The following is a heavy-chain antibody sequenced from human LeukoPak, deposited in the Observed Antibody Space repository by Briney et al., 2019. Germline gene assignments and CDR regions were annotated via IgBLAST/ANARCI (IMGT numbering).Heavy chain of an antibody. D-gene: IGHD2-2*01. CDR1: GYSISSGHY. CDR3: ARHGVGYCSSTSCYTYFDY. V-gene: IGHV4-38-2*02. CDR2: IYHGGST. Sequence: PSETLSLTCTVSGYSISSGHYWGWIRQPPGKGLEWIGTIYHGGSTNYNPSLKSRVTISVDTSKNQFSLKLSSVTAADTAVYYCARHGVGYCSSTSCYTYFDYWGQGTLVTVSS. J-gene: IGHJ4*02.